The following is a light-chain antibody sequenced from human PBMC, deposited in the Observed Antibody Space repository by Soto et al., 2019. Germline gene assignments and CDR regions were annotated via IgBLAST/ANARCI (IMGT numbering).Light chain of an antibody. CDR2: EVS. CDR1: TSDLGLYNY. J-gene: IGLJ2*01. CDR3: SSYTSSDTLV. Sequence: QSALTQPASVSGSPGQSITISCTGTTSDLGLYNYVSWYQQHPGKAPKLMISEVSNRPSGVSNRFSGSKSGNTASLTISGLQAEDEADYYCSSYTSSDTLVFGAGTKLTVL. V-gene: IGLV2-14*01.